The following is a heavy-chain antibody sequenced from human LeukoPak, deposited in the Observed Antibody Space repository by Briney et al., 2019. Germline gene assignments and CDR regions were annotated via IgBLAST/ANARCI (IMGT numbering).Heavy chain of an antibody. D-gene: IGHD2-2*01. J-gene: IGHJ4*02. CDR2: ISYDGSNK. CDR3: AKDWAVVVPAAIFDY. CDR1: GFTFSSYG. Sequence: GGSLRLSCAAPGFTFSSYGMHWVRQAPGKGLEWVAVISYDGSNKYYADSVKGRFTISRDNSKNTLYLQMNSLRAEDTAVYYCAKDWAVVVPAAIFDYWGQGTLVTVSS. V-gene: IGHV3-30*18.